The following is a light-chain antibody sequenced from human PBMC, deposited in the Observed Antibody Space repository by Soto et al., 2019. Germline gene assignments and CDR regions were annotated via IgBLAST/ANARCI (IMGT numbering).Light chain of an antibody. J-gene: IGKJ1*01. CDR3: QHYKSYPWT. CDR1: QSIDSW. CDR2: KAS. V-gene: IGKV1-5*03. Sequence: DIQMTQSPSTMSASVGDRVTITCRASQSIDSWLAWYQQKPGKAPKFLMYKASNLESGVPSRFSGSGSETAFTLTISSLQPDDFTIYYCQHYKSYPWTFGQVTKVDLK.